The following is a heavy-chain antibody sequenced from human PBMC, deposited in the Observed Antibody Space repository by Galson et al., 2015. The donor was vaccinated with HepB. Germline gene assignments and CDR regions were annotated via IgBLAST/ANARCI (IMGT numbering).Heavy chain of an antibody. CDR3: TRDSIVDGHTGVFDS. CDR1: GFTFTTYT. CDR2: LTYDDTFT. D-gene: IGHD5-24*01. V-gene: IGHV3-30-3*01. Sequence: SLRLSCAASGFTFTTYTIHWGRQAPGKGLECVAVLTYDDTFTFYADFVKGRFTISRDSSKNTLMYLQMHNLTPDDTAVYYFTRDSIVDGHTGVFDSWGTGTLVTVSS. J-gene: IGHJ4*02.